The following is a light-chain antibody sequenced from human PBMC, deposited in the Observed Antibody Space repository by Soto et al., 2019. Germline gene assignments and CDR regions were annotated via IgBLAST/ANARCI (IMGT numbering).Light chain of an antibody. CDR2: SNN. J-gene: IGLJ2*01. Sequence: QSVLTQPPSASGTPGQRVTISCSGSSSNIGSNTVHWYQQLPGTAPKLLIYSNNQRPSGVPDRFSGSKSGTSASLAISGLQSEDEADYYCAAWDDRLGAVIFGGGTKVTVL. V-gene: IGLV1-44*01. CDR1: SSNIGSNT. CDR3: AAWDDRLGAVI.